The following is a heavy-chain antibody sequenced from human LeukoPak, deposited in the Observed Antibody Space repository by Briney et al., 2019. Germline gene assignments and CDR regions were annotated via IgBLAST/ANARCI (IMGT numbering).Heavy chain of an antibody. CDR3: ARIAGPYCSSTSCYNWFDP. D-gene: IGHD2-2*01. J-gene: IGHJ5*02. Sequence: PSETLSLTCTVSGGSISSSSYFWGWIRQPPGKGLEWIGSIYYSGSTYYNPSLKSRVTISVDTSKNQFSLKLSSVTAADTAVYYCARIAGPYCSSTSCYNWFDPWGQGTLVTVSS. CDR1: GGSISSSSYF. V-gene: IGHV4-39*07. CDR2: IYYSGST.